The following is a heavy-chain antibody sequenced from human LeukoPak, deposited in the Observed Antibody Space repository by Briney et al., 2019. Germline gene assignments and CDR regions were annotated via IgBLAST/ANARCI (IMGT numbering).Heavy chain of an antibody. CDR3: ATEVERSFDH. D-gene: IGHD1-26*01. Sequence: GGSLRLSCAASGFTFSDYYMAWIRQAPGKGLEWISYITSNSYSMYYADSVEGRFTISRDNAEDSVFLQMDGLRVEDTAVYYCATEVERSFDHWGQGVLVTVSS. V-gene: IGHV3-11*01. J-gene: IGHJ4*02. CDR2: ITSNSYSM. CDR1: GFTFSDYY.